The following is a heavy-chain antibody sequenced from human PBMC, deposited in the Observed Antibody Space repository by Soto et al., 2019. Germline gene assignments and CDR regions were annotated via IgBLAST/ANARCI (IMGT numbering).Heavy chain of an antibody. V-gene: IGHV4-31*03. CDR1: GGSISGGAYY. CDR3: AREESDFRGPNWVDH. CDR2: IFYTGST. D-gene: IGHD3-3*01. Sequence: QVQLQESGPGLVKPSQTLSLTCTVSGGSISGGAYYWSWIRQHPGKGLEGIGYIFYTGSTFYNPSRKSRVAISVDTSMTPCSLKLNSVTAADTAVYYCAREESDFRGPNWVDHWGQGTLVTVSS. J-gene: IGHJ5*02.